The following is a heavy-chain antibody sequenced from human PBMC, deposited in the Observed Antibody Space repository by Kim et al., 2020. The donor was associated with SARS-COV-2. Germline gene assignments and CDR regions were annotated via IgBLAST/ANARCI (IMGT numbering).Heavy chain of an antibody. CDR1: GYNFNTSW. V-gene: IGHV5-51*01. Sequence: GESLKISCKGSGYNFNTSWIGWVRQMSGRGLEWMGIIYPGDSDIRYSPAFQGQVTISADRSITTAYLQWSSLKASDSAMYYCARCLLGSYNTAYSFDLWGQGTLVSVSS. D-gene: IGHD3-9*01. J-gene: IGHJ4*02. CDR2: IYPGDSDI. CDR3: ARCLLGSYNTAYSFDL.